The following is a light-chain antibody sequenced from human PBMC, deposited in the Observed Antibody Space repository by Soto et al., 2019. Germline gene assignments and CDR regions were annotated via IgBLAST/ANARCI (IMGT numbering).Light chain of an antibody. CDR3: HQFGNSPQT. CDR1: QSVSSSH. J-gene: IGKJ1*01. V-gene: IGKV3-20*01. Sequence: EIVLTQSPGTLSLSPGERATLSCRASQSVSSSHIAWYQQKPGQAPRLLIYGPSSRDTGIPERFSGSGSGTDFTLIISRLEPEDFAVYYCHQFGNSPQTFGHGTKVEIK. CDR2: GPS.